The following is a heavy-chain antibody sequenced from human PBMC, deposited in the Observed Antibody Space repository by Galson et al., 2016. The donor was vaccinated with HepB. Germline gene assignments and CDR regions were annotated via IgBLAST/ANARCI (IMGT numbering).Heavy chain of an antibody. J-gene: IGHJ4*02. CDR3: ARHSGVSSVTYQGIDY. CDR1: GGSVSSKNYY. Sequence: TLSLTCNVSGGSVSSKNYYWTWIRQAPGRGPEWIGYIYYTGITRYKDSLKSRVTLSIDTSKNQFSLNLRSVTAADTAVYYCARHSGVSSVTYQGIDYWGQGTLVTVSS. CDR2: IYYTGIT. V-gene: IGHV4-61*01. D-gene: IGHD1-26*01.